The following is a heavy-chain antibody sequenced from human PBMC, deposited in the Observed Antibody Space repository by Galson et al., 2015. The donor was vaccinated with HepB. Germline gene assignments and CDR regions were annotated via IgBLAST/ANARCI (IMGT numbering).Heavy chain of an antibody. CDR3: ARRPSKTIFGVVNRYFDY. V-gene: IGHV3-7*01. CDR2: IKHDGGEK. Sequence: SLRLSCAASGFTFSSYWMSWVRQAPGKGLEWVSNIKHDGGEKYYVDSVKGRLTISRDNAKNSLYLQMNSLRAEDTAVYYCARRPSKTIFGVVNRYFDYWGQGTLVTVSS. CDR1: GFTFSSYW. D-gene: IGHD3-3*01. J-gene: IGHJ4*02.